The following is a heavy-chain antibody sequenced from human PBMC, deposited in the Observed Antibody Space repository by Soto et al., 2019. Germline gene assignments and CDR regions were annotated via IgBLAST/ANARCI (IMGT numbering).Heavy chain of an antibody. CDR3: AKDGGSSLYFDY. V-gene: IGHV3-23*01. Sequence: PGGSLRLSCSASGFTFSSYAMSWVRRAPGKGLEWVSAISGSGGSTYYADSVKGRFTISRDNSKNTLYLQMNSLRAEDTAVYYCAKDGGSSLYFDYWGQGALVTVSS. CDR2: ISGSGGST. D-gene: IGHD6-6*01. CDR1: GFTFSSYA. J-gene: IGHJ4*02.